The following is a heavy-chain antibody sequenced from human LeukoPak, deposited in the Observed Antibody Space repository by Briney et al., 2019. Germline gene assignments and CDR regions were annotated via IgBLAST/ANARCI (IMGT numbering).Heavy chain of an antibody. Sequence: GRSLRLSCAASGFTSDDYAMHWVRQAPGKGLEWVSGISWNSGSIGYADSVKGRFTISRDNAKNSLYLQMYSLRAEDTALYYCAKDISSLIVVDYFDYWGQGTLVTVSS. CDR1: GFTSDDYA. V-gene: IGHV3-9*02. CDR3: AKDISSLIVVDYFDY. D-gene: IGHD3-22*01. J-gene: IGHJ4*02. CDR2: ISWNSGSI.